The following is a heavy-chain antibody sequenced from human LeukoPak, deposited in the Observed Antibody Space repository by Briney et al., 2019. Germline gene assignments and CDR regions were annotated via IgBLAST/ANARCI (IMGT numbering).Heavy chain of an antibody. CDR3: ARDGGYSYGYGMDV. CDR1: GYTFTGYY. Sequence: ASVKASCKASGYTFTGYYMHWVRQAPGQGLEWMGRINPNSGGTNYAQKFQGRVTMTRDTSISTAYMELSRLRSDDTAVYYCARDGGYSYGYGMDVWGQGTTVTVSS. J-gene: IGHJ6*02. CDR2: INPNSGGT. V-gene: IGHV1-2*06. D-gene: IGHD5-18*01.